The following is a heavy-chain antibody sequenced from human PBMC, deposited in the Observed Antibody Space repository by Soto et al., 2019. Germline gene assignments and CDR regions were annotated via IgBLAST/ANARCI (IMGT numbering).Heavy chain of an antibody. CDR1: GYIFTNYG. V-gene: IGHV1-18*01. Sequence: QAQLVQSGAEVRKPGASVNVSCKTSGYIFTNYGVAWVRQAPAQGLELVAWISGYNGYPKYTQKFQGRVTVTTDTSTRTGYMELRNLKSDDTAVYYCARASAGALYDFWGQGTLVTVSS. CDR3: ARASAGALYDF. J-gene: IGHJ4*02. CDR2: ISGYNGYP.